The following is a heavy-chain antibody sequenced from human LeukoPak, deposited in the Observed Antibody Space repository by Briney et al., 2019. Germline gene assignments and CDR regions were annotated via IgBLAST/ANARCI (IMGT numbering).Heavy chain of an antibody. J-gene: IGHJ4*02. CDR3: ARGPYTDY. CDR1: GFSFDDYA. V-gene: IGHV3-9*01. Sequence: AGGSLRLSCAASGFSFDDYAMHWVRHAPGKGLEWVSGISWNNGPIGYADSVKGRFTISRDNAKNSLSLQMNSLRAEDTAVYYCARGPYTDYWGQGTLVTVSS. D-gene: IGHD4-11*01. CDR2: ISWNNGPI.